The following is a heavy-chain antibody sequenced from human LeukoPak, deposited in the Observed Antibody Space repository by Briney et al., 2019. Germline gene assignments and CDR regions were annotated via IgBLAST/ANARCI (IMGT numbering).Heavy chain of an antibody. V-gene: IGHV3-23*01. J-gene: IGHJ4*02. CDR2: ISGSASST. D-gene: IGHD3-16*01. CDR1: GFTFSNYA. CDR3: AKGGGGVLAS. Sequence: GGSLRLSCAASGFTFSNYAMSWVRQAPGKGLEWVSAISGSASSTYHADSVKGRFTISRDNSKNTLYLQMNSLRADDTAVYYCAKGGGGVLASWGQGTLVTVSS.